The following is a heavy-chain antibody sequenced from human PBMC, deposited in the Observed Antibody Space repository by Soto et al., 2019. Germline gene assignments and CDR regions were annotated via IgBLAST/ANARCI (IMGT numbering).Heavy chain of an antibody. J-gene: IGHJ6*03. CDR2: IYYSGNT. Sequence: PSETLSLTCTVSGGSVSSGSYYWGWIRQPPGKGLGWIGSIYYSGNTYYNPSLKSRVTISIDTSKNQFSLKLSSVTAADTAMYYCARHVGGYYYYMDVWGKGTTVTVSS. CDR1: GGSVSSGSYY. CDR3: ARHVGGYYYYMDV. D-gene: IGHD2-15*01. V-gene: IGHV4-39*01.